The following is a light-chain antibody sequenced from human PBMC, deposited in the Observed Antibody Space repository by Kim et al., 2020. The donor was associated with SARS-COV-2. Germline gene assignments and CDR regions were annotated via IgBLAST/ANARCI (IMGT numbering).Light chain of an antibody. J-gene: IGLJ2*01. CDR3: QVWDSSIGV. CDR1: NIVNKN. Sequence: SYELTQPLSVSVALGQTARITCGGNNIVNKNVHWYQQKPGQAPILVIYRDTNRPSGIPERFSGSNSGNTATLTISRAQAGDESDYYCQVWDSSIGVFGGGTQLTVL. CDR2: RDT. V-gene: IGLV3-9*01.